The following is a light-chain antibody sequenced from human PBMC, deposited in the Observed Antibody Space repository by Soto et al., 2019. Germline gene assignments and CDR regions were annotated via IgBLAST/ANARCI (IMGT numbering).Light chain of an antibody. Sequence: DIQMTQSPSTLSASVGDRVTITCRASQSISVWLAWYQQKAGKAPNLLIYKASRLESGVPSRFSVSGSETEFTLTISGLQPGDSATYYCQQYHSYSPTFGQGTKVEV. CDR1: QSISVW. J-gene: IGKJ1*01. CDR3: QQYHSYSPT. CDR2: KAS. V-gene: IGKV1-5*03.